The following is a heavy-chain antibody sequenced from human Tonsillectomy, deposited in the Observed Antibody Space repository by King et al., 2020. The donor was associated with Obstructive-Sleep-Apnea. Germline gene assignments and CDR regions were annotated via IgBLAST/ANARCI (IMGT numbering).Heavy chain of an antibody. D-gene: IGHD2-21*02. V-gene: IGHV4-39*01. J-gene: IGHJ1*01. CDR2: IYFNGNT. CDR1: GGSIISSTLY. CDR3: ARSYCGGDCYTEYFQH. Sequence: QLQESGPGLVKPSETLSLTCSVSGGSIISSTLYWGWIRQSPGKGLEWMGSIYFNGNTKYNPSLKSRVTMSVETSRNQFSLRLSSVTAADTAVYYCARSYCGGDCYTEYFQHWGQGTLVTVSS.